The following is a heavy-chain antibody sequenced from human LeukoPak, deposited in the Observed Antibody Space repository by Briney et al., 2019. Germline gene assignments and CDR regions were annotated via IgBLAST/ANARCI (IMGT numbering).Heavy chain of an antibody. CDR1: GGSISSSSYY. J-gene: IGHJ3*02. CDR3: AREHSSSSTAFDI. CDR2: IYYSGST. D-gene: IGHD6-6*01. V-gene: IGHV4-39*02. Sequence: PSETLSLTCTVSGGSISSSSYYWGWIRQPPGKGLEWIGSIYYSGSTYYNPSLKSRVTISVDTSKNQFSLKVNSVTAADTAVYYCAREHSSSSTAFDIWGQGTMVIVSS.